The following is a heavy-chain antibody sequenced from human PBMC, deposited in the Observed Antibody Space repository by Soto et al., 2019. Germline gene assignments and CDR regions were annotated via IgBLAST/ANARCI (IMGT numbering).Heavy chain of an antibody. CDR1: GFTFSSYS. J-gene: IGHJ4*02. V-gene: IGHV3-21*01. CDR3: ATIVLRFLEWLSEDVY. Sequence: GGSLRLSCAASGFTFSSYSMNWVRQAPGKGLEWVSSISSSSSYIYYADSVKGRFTISRDNAKNSLYLQMNSLRAEDTAVYYCATIVLRFLEWLSEDVYWGQGTLVTVSS. D-gene: IGHD3-3*01. CDR2: ISSSSSYI.